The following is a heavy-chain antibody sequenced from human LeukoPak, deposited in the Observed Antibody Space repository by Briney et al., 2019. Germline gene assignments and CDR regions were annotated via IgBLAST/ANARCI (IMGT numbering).Heavy chain of an antibody. J-gene: IGHJ4*02. CDR3: ARLGDLYGDYTINDY. V-gene: IGHV5-51*01. CDR1: GYSFTSDW. Sequence: GESLKISCKGSGYSFTSDWIGWVRRMPGRGLEWMGLIYPGDSDTRYSPSFQGQVTISVDKSVNTAYVQWSSLKASDTAMYYCARLGDLYGDYTINDYWGQGTLVSVSS. D-gene: IGHD4-17*01. CDR2: IYPGDSDT.